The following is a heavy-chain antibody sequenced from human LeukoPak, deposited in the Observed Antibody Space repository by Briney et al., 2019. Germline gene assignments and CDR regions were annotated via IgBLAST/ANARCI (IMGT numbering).Heavy chain of an antibody. CDR2: ISAYNGNT. V-gene: IGHV1-18*01. CDR1: GYTFTHYG. Sequence: ASVKVSCKPSGYTFTHYGISWVQPAPGQGLEGMGWISAYNGNTHYAQKLQGRVTMTTDTSTSTAYMVLRSLRSDDTAVYYCARERGTLSSSWSYSDYYYVMDVWGQGTTVTVSS. J-gene: IGHJ6*02. CDR3: ARERGTLSSSWSYSDYYYVMDV. D-gene: IGHD6-13*01.